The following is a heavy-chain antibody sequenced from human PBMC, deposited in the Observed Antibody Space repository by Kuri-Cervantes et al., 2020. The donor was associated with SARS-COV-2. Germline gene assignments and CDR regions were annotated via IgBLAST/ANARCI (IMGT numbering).Heavy chain of an antibody. CDR2: LRHDARNR. CDR3: VMGAGPFDY. CDR1: GFTLSDYD. J-gene: IGHJ4*02. Sequence: GESLKISCALSGFTLSDYDMHWVRQAPGKGLEWVAFLRHDARNRLYADSVEGRFTISRDNAKNSLYLQMNSLRAEDTAWYHCVMGAGPFDYWGQGTLVTVSS. V-gene: IGHV3-30*02. D-gene: IGHD1-26*01.